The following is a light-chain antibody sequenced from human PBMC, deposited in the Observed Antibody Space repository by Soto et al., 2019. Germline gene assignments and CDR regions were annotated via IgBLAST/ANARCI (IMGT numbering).Light chain of an antibody. Sequence: EIQITQYPSTLSASVEDRVTITCRASQGISSYLAWYQQKPGKAPKLLTYAASTLQSGVPSRFSGSGSGTEFTLTISSLQPEDFATYYCQQLITFGQGTRLE. V-gene: IGKV1-9*01. J-gene: IGKJ5*01. CDR3: QQLIT. CDR2: AAS. CDR1: QGISSY.